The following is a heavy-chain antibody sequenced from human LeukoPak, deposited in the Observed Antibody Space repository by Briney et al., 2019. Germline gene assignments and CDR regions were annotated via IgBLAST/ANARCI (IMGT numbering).Heavy chain of an antibody. J-gene: IGHJ3*02. CDR3: TRDGGQSGTNAFDI. CDR1: GLTLSDHI. V-gene: IGHV3-72*01. CDR2: SRRKSMSYNT. Sequence: PGRSLRLFRSASGLTLSDHIMHGVREARGKGLVGVGGSRRKSMSYNTQYDESVQGRFTFSRDDSQNSLYLQMNSLRTEDTAVYFCTRDGGQSGTNAFDIWGQGTMVTVSS. D-gene: IGHD3-16*01.